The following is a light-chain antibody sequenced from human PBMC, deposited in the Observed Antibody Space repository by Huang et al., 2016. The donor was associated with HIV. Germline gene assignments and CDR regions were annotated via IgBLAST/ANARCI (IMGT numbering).Light chain of an antibody. V-gene: IGKV1-8*01. CDR2: AAS. CDR1: QGISSY. J-gene: IGKJ1*01. CDR3: QQYYSYPWT. Sequence: AIRITQSPSSLSASTGDRVTITCRASQGISSYLAWYQQKPGEAPKLLIYAASTLQSGVPSRFSGSGSGTDFTLTISCLQSEDFATYYCQQYYSYPWTFGQGTKVEIK.